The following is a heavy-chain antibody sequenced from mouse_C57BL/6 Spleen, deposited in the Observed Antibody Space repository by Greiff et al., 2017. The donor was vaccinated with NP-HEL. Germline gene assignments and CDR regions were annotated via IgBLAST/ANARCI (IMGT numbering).Heavy chain of an antibody. CDR3: ARGARQGYYAMDD. CDR1: GYTFTSYW. J-gene: IGHJ4*01. V-gene: IGHV1-55*01. CDR2: IYPGSGST. D-gene: IGHD2-12*01. Sequence: QVQLQQPGAELVKPGASVKMSCKASGYTFTSYWITWVKQRPGQGLEWIGDIYPGSGSTNYNEKFKRKATLTVDTSSRTAYMQLSSLTSEDSSVYYCARGARQGYYAMDDWGQGTSVTGSS.